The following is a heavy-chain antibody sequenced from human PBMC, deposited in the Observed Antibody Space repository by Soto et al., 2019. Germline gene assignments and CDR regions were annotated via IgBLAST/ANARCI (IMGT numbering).Heavy chain of an antibody. CDR3: ARAGVSAMFIGT. CDR1: GASISTDHW. Sequence: QVQLQESGPGLVKASGTLSLTCAVSGASISTDHWWTWVRQPPGGGLEWIGEILHSGNTNYNPSVMGRVTMSVDRPKNLFSLKLISVTAADTAIYYCARAGVSAMFIGTWGQGTLVTVSS. J-gene: IGHJ5*02. CDR2: ILHSGNT. V-gene: IGHV4-4*02. D-gene: IGHD3-16*02.